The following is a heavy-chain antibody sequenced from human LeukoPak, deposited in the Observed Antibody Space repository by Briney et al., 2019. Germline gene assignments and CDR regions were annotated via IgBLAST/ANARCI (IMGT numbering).Heavy chain of an antibody. J-gene: IGHJ4*02. CDR2: IYYSGST. D-gene: IGHD3-16*02. CDR3: ARYSYDYVWGSYRYFDY. V-gene: IGHV4-59*01. CDR1: GGSISSYY. Sequence: SETLSLTCTVSGGSISSYYWSWIRQPPGKGLEWIGYIYYSGSTNYNPSLKSRVTISVDTSKTQFSLKLSSVTAADTAVYYCARYSYDYVWGSYRYFDYWGQGTLVTVSS.